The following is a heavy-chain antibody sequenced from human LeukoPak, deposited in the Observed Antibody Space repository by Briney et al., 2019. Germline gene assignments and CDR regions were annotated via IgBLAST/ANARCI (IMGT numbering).Heavy chain of an antibody. J-gene: IGHJ4*02. V-gene: IGHV3-33*01. CDR2: IWYDGGYK. Sequence: GTSLRLSCAASGFTFSNYAMHWVRQAPGKGLEWVAGIWYDGGYKYYADSVKGRFTISRDNSKNTLFLQMDSLRAEDTAVYYCARNYYDSSGYQEATFWGQGTLVTVSS. D-gene: IGHD3-22*01. CDR3: ARNYYDSSGYQEATF. CDR1: GFTFSNYA.